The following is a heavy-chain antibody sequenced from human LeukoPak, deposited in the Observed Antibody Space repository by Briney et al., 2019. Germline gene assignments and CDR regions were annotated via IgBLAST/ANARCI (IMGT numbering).Heavy chain of an antibody. CDR1: GFTFSSYG. CDR3: ARDRQGATGFDY. CDR2: ISYDGSNK. D-gene: IGHD1-26*01. J-gene: IGHJ4*02. Sequence: GGSLRLSCAASGFTFSSYGMHWVRQAPGKGLEWVAVISYDGSNKYYADSVKGRFTISRDNSKNTLHLQMNSLRAEDTAVYYCARDRQGATGFDYWGQGTLVTVSS. V-gene: IGHV3-30*03.